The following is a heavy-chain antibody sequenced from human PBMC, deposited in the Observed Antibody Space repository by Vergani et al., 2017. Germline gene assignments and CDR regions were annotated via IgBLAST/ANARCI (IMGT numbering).Heavy chain of an antibody. CDR1: GFTFSSYS. D-gene: IGHD3-22*01. V-gene: IGHV3-21*01. CDR2: ISSSSSYI. J-gene: IGHJ6*02. Sequence: EVQLVESGGGLVKPGGSLRLSCAASGFTFSSYSMNWVRPAPGKGLELVSSISSSSSYIYYADSVKGRLTISRDNAKISLYLQMNSLRSEDTAVYYCAGEWRDYYDSSGYYGAYYYYGMDVWGQGTTVTVSS. CDR3: AGEWRDYYDSSGYYGAYYYYGMDV.